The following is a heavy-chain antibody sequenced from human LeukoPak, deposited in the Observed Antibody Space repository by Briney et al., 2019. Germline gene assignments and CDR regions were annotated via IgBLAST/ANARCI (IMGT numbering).Heavy chain of an antibody. CDR3: VKPADGSGYYHS. J-gene: IGHJ5*02. V-gene: IGHV3-64D*06. CDR2: ISSNGGST. CDR1: GFTFSSYA. D-gene: IGHD3-22*01. Sequence: GGSLRLSCSASGFTFSSYAMVWVRQAPGKGLEYVSAISSNGGSTHYGNSVKGRFTISRDNSKNTLYLQMSSLRAEDTAVYYCVKPADGSGYYHSWGQGTLVTVSS.